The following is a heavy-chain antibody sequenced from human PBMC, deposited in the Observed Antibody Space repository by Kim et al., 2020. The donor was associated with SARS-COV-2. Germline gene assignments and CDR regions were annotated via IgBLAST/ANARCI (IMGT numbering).Heavy chain of an antibody. D-gene: IGHD4-17*01. CDR1: GFTFSSYA. CDR3: AKGTGDSFYYYYYMDV. CDR2: ISGSGGST. Sequence: GGSLRLSCAASGFTFSSYAMSWVRQAPGKGLEWVSAISGSGGSTYYADSVKGRFTISRDNSKNTLYLQMNSLRAEDTAVYYCAKGTGDSFYYYYYMDVWGKGTTVTVSS. J-gene: IGHJ6*03. V-gene: IGHV3-23*01.